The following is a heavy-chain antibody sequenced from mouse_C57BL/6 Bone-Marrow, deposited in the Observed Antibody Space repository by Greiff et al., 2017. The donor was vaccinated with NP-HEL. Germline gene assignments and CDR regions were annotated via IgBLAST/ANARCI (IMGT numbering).Heavy chain of an antibody. Sequence: QVQLQQSGAELMKPGASVKLSCKATGYTFTGYWIEWVKQRPGHGLEWIGEILPGSGSTNYNEKVKGKATFTADTSSTPSYMLLSSLTTEDSAIYYCARGGWLLWMDYWGQGTSVTVSS. CDR1: GYTFTGYW. J-gene: IGHJ4*01. V-gene: IGHV1-9*01. D-gene: IGHD2-3*01. CDR3: ARGGWLLWMDY. CDR2: ILPGSGST.